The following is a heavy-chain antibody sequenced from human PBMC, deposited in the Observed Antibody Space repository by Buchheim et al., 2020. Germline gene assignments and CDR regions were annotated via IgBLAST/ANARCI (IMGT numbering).Heavy chain of an antibody. J-gene: IGHJ4*02. V-gene: IGHV3-23*01. D-gene: IGHD3-10*02. CDR2: VTGSGSNT. CDR1: GFTFSNYA. Sequence: EVQLLESGGGLVQPGGSLRLSCAASGFTFSNYAMTWVRQAPGKGLEWVSTVTGSGSNTYDADSVKGRFTISRANSRNTLYLQMNSLRAEDTAVYYCAKCSANVDYWGQGTL. CDR3: AKCSANVDY.